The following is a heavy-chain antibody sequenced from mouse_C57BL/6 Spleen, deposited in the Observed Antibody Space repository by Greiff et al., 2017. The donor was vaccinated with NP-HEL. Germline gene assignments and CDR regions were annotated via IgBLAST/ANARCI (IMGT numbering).Heavy chain of an antibody. CDR3: ARSGGKGFAY. J-gene: IGHJ3*01. Sequence: QVQLQQSGAELVRPGASVKLSCKASGYTFTDYYINWVKQRPGQGLEWIARIYPGSGNTYYNEKFKGKATLTAEKSSSTAYMQLSSLTSEDSAVYFCARSGGKGFAYWGQGTLVTVSA. CDR2: IYPGSGNT. CDR1: GYTFTDYY. V-gene: IGHV1-76*01. D-gene: IGHD1-1*02.